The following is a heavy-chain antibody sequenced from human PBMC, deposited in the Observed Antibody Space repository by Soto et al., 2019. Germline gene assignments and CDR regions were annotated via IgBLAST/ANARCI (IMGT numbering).Heavy chain of an antibody. CDR1: GFTFSSHS. D-gene: IGHD1-1*01. CDR3: VREVVTTEWYFDN. J-gene: IGHJ4*02. V-gene: IGHV3-30-3*01. Sequence: QVQLMEAGGGVVQPGGSLRLSFVTSGFTFSSHSMHWFRQAPGKGLEWVAVTSANDGTKFYTDSVKGRFTVSRDNSKNTLYLQMNSLRVEDTAVYYCVREVVTTEWYFDNWGQGILVIVSS. CDR2: TSANDGTK.